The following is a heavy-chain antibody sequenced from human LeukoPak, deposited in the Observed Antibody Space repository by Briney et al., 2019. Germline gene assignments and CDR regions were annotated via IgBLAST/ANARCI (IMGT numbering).Heavy chain of an antibody. CDR2: IIPILGIA. J-gene: IGHJ4*02. CDR3: ARDGGAKFSLPFDY. Sequence: ASVKVSCKASGGTFSSYAISWVRQAPGQGLEWMGRIIPILGIANYAQKFQGRVTITADKSTSTAYMELSSLRSEDTAVYYCARDGGAKFSLPFDYWGQGTLVTVSS. V-gene: IGHV1-69*04. D-gene: IGHD1-26*01. CDR1: GGTFSSYA.